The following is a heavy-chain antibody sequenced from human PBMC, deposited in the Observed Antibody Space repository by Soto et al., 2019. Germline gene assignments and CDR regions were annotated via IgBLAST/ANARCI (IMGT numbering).Heavy chain of an antibody. V-gene: IGHV4-61*01. CDR3: ARVRAGQFDY. J-gene: IGHJ4*02. D-gene: IGHD6-13*01. CDR1: GGSVSSGSYY. CDR2: IYYSGST. Sequence: QVQLQESGPGLVKPSETLSLTCTVSGGSVSSGSYYWSWIRQPPGKGLEWIGYIYYSGSTNYNPTLKSGVSISVDTSKNQCSLKLSSVTAADTAVYYCARVRAGQFDYWGQGTLVTVSS.